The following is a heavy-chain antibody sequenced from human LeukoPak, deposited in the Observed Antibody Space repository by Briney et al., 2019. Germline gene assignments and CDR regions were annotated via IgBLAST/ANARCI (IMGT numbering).Heavy chain of an antibody. Sequence: GGSLRLSCAASGFTFSSYAMHWVRQAPGKGLEYVSAISSNGGSTYYANSVKGRFTISRDNSKNTLYLQMGSLRAEDMAVYYCARGLVVVPHDAFDIWGQGTMVTVSS. CDR3: ARGLVVVPHDAFDI. CDR1: GFTFSSYA. CDR2: ISSNGGST. V-gene: IGHV3-64*01. J-gene: IGHJ3*02. D-gene: IGHD3-22*01.